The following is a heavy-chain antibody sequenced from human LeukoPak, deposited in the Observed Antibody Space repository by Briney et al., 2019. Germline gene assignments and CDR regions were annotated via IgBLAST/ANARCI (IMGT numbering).Heavy chain of an antibody. CDR3: ARDPPSFQH. V-gene: IGHV3-7*01. Sequence: GGSLRLSCAASGFTFSHFWMSWVRQAPGKGLEWVAYIKKTGSETYYVDSVKGRFTISRDNAKNSLYLQMNSLRAEDTAVYYCARDPPSFQHWGQGTLVTVSS. CDR1: GFTFSHFW. J-gene: IGHJ1*01. CDR2: IKKTGSET.